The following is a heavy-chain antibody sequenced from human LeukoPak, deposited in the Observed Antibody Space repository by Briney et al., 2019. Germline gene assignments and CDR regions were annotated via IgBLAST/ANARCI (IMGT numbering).Heavy chain of an antibody. CDR3: ASSVTMVRGVIPLCY. V-gene: IGHV1-69*05. CDR1: GGTFSSYA. D-gene: IGHD3-10*01. J-gene: IGHJ4*02. CDR2: IIPIFGTA. Sequence: SVKVSCKASGGTFSSYAISWVRQAPGQGLGWMGGIIPIFGTANYAQKFQGRVTITTDESTSTAYTELSSLRSEDTAVYYCASSVTMVRGVIPLCYWGQGTLVTVSS.